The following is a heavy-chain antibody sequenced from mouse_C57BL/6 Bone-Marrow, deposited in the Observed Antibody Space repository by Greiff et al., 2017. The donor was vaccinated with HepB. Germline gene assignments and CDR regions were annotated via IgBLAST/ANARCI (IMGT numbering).Heavy chain of an antibody. Sequence: EVQVVESGGGLVKPGGSLKLSCAASGFTFSDYGMHWVRQAPEKGLEWVAYISSGSSTIYYADTVKGRFTISRDNAKNTLLLQMTSLRSEDTAMYYCARKPVYYYGSRYWYFDVWGTGTTVTVSS. J-gene: IGHJ1*03. CDR1: GFTFSDYG. D-gene: IGHD1-1*01. CDR2: ISSGSSTI. V-gene: IGHV5-17*01. CDR3: ARKPVYYYGSRYWYFDV.